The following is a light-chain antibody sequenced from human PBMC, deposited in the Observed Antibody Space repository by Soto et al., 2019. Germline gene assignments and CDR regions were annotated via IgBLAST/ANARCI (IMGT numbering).Light chain of an antibody. Sequence: IRMTHSPSTLSASVGDRVTLTCRASQSISSYLNWYQQKPGKAPKLLIYAASSLQSGVPSRFSGSGSGTDFTLTISSLQPEDFATYYCQQSYSTPRTFGQGTKVDI. CDR1: QSISSY. CDR3: QQSYSTPRT. J-gene: IGKJ1*01. V-gene: IGKV1-39*01. CDR2: AAS.